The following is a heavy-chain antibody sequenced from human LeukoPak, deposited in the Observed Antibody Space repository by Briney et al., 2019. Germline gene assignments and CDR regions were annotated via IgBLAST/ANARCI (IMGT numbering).Heavy chain of an antibody. J-gene: IGHJ6*03. CDR3: GRARGGDYYYYHMDV. V-gene: IGHV3-21*01. CDR2: ISSSNSYI. Sequence: GGSLRLSCAASGFTFSSYSMNWVRQAPGKGLEWVSSISSSNSYIYYADSVKGRFTISRDNAKNSLYLQMNSLRAEDTAVYYCGRARGGDYYYYHMDVWGKGTTVTVSS. D-gene: IGHD3-10*01. CDR1: GFTFSSYS.